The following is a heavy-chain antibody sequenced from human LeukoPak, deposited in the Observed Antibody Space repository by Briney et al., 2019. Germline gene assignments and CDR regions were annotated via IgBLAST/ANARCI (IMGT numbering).Heavy chain of an antibody. CDR3: ARHVGCSGSEADY. Sequence: SETLSLTCTVSGGSISSSSYYWGWIRQPPGKGLEWIGSIYYSGSTYYNPSLKSRVTISVDTSKNQFSLKLSSVTAADTAVYYCARHVGCSGSEADYWGQGTLVTVSS. D-gene: IGHD2-15*01. CDR2: IYYSGST. J-gene: IGHJ4*02. V-gene: IGHV4-39*01. CDR1: GGSISSSSYY.